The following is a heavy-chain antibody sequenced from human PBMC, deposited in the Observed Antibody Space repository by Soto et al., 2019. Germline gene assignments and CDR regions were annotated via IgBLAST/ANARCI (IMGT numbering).Heavy chain of an antibody. V-gene: IGHV4-38-2*01. CDR3: ARALSYGDYDYYYYGMDV. Sequence: SETLSLTXAVSGYSISSGYYWGWIRQPPGKGLEWIGNISHSGSTYYNPSLKSRLTISVDTSKNQFSLKLSSVTAADTAVYYCARALSYGDYDYYYYGMDVWGQGTTVTVSS. CDR2: ISHSGST. D-gene: IGHD4-17*01. J-gene: IGHJ6*02. CDR1: GYSISSGYY.